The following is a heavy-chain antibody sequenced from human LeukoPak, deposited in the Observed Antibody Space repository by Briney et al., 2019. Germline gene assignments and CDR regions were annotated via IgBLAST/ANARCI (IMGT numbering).Heavy chain of an antibody. CDR2: ISYDGSNK. CDR3: VRDAKYCPDC. CDR1: GFTFSSYA. V-gene: IGHV3-30-3*01. D-gene: IGHD4/OR15-4a*01. J-gene: IGHJ4*02. Sequence: PGGSLRLSCAASGFTFSSYAIHWVRQAPGKGLEWVAVISYDGSNKYYADSVKGRFTISRDNAKNTLYLQMNSLRAEDTAVYYCVRDAKYCPDCWGQGTLVTVSS.